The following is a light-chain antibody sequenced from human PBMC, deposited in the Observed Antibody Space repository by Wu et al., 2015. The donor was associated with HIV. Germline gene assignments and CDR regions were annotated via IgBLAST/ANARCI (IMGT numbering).Light chain of an antibody. V-gene: IGKV1-39*01. J-gene: IGKJ4*01. Sequence: DIQMTQSPSSLSASVGDRVIITCRASQSITNYLNWYQQKPGRAPKLLIYAASTLQSGVPSRFSGSGSGTHFTLTITSLQPEDFATYYCQQSDSAPCTFGGGTQGGDRT. CDR1: QSITNY. CDR2: AAS. CDR3: QQSDSAPCT.